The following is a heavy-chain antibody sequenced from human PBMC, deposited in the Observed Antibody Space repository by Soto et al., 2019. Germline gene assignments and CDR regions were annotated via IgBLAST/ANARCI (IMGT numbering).Heavy chain of an antibody. CDR1: GFTFSSYG. V-gene: IGHV3-33*01. J-gene: IGHJ6*02. Sequence: QVQLVESGGGVVQPGRSLRLSCAASGFTFSSYGMHWVRQAPGKGLEWVAVIWYDGSNKYYADSVKGRFTISRDNSKNTLYLQMNSLRAEDTAVYYCASLSDMIDTYGMDVWGQGTTVRLL. CDR3: ASLSDMIDTYGMDV. D-gene: IGHD3-22*01. CDR2: IWYDGSNK.